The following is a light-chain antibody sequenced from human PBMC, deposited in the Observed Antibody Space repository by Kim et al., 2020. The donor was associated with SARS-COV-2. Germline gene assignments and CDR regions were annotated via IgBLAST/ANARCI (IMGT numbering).Light chain of an antibody. CDR3: QQRSNWPPFT. CDR1: QSVSSY. J-gene: IGKJ5*01. CDR2: DAS. Sequence: SPGERATLSCRASQSVSSYLAWYQQKPGQAPRLLIYDASNRATGIPARFSGSGSGTDFTLTISSLEPEDFAVYYCQQRSNWPPFTLGQGTRLEIK. V-gene: IGKV3-11*01.